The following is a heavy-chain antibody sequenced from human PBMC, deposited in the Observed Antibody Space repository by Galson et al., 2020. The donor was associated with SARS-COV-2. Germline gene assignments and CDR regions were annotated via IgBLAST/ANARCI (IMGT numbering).Heavy chain of an antibody. CDR3: AKVGGGKVIMAAVYGMDV. CDR2: ISGSGGST. Sequence: GGSLRLSCQGSGFTFSNYALSWVRQAPGKGLEWVSGISGSGGSTDHADSVKGRFTISRDNSKKAVYLQMNSLRVEDTAAYYCAKVGGGKVIMAAVYGMDVWGQGTTVTVSS. J-gene: IGHJ6*02. CDR1: GFTFSNYA. V-gene: IGHV3-23*01. D-gene: IGHD3-16*01.